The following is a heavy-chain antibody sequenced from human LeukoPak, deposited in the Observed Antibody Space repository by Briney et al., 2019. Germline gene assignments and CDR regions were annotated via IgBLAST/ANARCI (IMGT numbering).Heavy chain of an antibody. CDR2: INAGNGNT. D-gene: IGHD1-26*01. V-gene: IGHV1-3*01. CDR3: ARAPVGATGVGYFDY. CDR1: GYTFTSYA. Sequence: ASVKVSCKASGYTFTSYAMHWVRQAPGQRLEWMGWINAGNGNTKYSQKFQGRVTITTDESTSTAYMELSSLRSEDTAVYYCARAPVGATGVGYFDYWGQGTLVTVSS. J-gene: IGHJ4*02.